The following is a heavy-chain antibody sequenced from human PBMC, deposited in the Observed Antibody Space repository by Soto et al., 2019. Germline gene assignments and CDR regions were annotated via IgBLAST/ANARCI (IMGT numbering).Heavy chain of an antibody. CDR2: IIPSFGTA. CDR3: ARDLQSYDSSGYSFDY. D-gene: IGHD3-22*01. Sequence: SVKVSCKASGGPFSSYAISRVRQAPGQGLEWMGGIIPSFGTANYAQKFQGRVTITADESTSTAYMELSGLRSEDTAVYYCARDLQSYDSSGYSFDYWGQGNPVTVSP. CDR1: GGPFSSYA. J-gene: IGHJ4*02. V-gene: IGHV1-69*13.